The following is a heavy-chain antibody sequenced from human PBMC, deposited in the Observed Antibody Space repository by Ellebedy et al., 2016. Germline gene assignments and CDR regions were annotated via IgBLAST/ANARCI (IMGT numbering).Heavy chain of an antibody. J-gene: IGHJ6*02. CDR3: ARLQLGWYGEETYYFYGLDV. CDR1: GFSISSNRSY. D-gene: IGHD3-10*01. V-gene: IGHV4-39*07. CDR2: VLYSGTT. Sequence: SETLSLXCTVSGFSISSNRSYWSWIRQPPGKGLEWIGFVLYSGTTRYNPSLSRRVSISTDASRNRRSLRLGSVSAADAAVYYCARLQLGWYGEETYYFYGLDVWGPGTTVAVSS.